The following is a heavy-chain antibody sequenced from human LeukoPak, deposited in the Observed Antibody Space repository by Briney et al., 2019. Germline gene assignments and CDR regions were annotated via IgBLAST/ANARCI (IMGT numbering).Heavy chain of an antibody. J-gene: IGHJ3*02. Sequence: GASVKVSCKASGYTFTSYGISWVRQAPGQGLEWMGWISAYNGNTNYAQKLQGRVTMTTDTSTSTAYVELRSLRSDDTAVYYCARDPPDYYDSSGCEALDIWGQGTMVTVSS. CDR1: GYTFTSYG. CDR2: ISAYNGNT. V-gene: IGHV1-18*01. CDR3: ARDPPDYYDSSGCEALDI. D-gene: IGHD3-22*01.